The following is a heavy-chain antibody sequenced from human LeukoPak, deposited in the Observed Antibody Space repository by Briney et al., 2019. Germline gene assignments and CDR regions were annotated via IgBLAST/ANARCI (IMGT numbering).Heavy chain of an antibody. CDR3: ARATNWGFPLHMDV. D-gene: IGHD7-27*01. J-gene: IGHJ6*03. CDR1: GFTFSDYY. V-gene: IGHV3-11*01. CDR2: ISTTGSTT. Sequence: PGGSLRLSCAASGFTFSDYYMSWIRQAPGKGLEWISYISTTGSTTSYADSVKGRFTISRDNAENSLYLQMNSLTAEDTAVYYCARATNWGFPLHMDVWGKGNTVTVSS.